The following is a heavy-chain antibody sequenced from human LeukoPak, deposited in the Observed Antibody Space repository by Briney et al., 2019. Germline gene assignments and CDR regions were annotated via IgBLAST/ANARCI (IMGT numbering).Heavy chain of an antibody. V-gene: IGHV4-39*01. Sequence: PSETLSLTCTVSGGSISSSSYYWGWIRQPPGKGLESIGSIYYSGSTYYNPSLKSRVTISVDTSKNQFSLKLSSVTAADTAVYYCASLELGYCSSTSCHPPDLDWGQGTLVTVSS. CDR3: ASLELGYCSSTSCHPPDLD. D-gene: IGHD2-2*01. CDR1: GGSISSSSYY. J-gene: IGHJ4*02. CDR2: IYYSGST.